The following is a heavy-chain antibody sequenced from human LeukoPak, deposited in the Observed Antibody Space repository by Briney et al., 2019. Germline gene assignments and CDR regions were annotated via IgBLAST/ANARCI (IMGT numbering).Heavy chain of an antibody. CDR2: ISSSSSYI. V-gene: IGHV3-21*01. J-gene: IGHJ4*02. Sequence: LEWVSSISSSSSYIYYADSVKGRFTISRDNAKNSLYLQMNSLRAEDTAVYYCARVNPFDYWGQGTLVTVSS. CDR3: ARVNPFDY.